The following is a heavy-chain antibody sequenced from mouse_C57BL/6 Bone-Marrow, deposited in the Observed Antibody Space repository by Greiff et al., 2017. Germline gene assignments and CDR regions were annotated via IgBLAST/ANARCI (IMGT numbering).Heavy chain of an antibody. V-gene: IGHV1-15*01. D-gene: IGHD1-1*01. Sequence: QVQLQQSGAELVRPGASVTLSCKASGYTFTDYEMHWVKQTPVHGLEWIGAIDPETGGTAYNQKFKGKAILTADKSSSTAYMELRSLTSEDSAVHYCTRAEDYYGYWYFDVWGTGTTVTVSS. CDR1: GYTFTDYE. CDR2: IDPETGGT. CDR3: TRAEDYYGYWYFDV. J-gene: IGHJ1*03.